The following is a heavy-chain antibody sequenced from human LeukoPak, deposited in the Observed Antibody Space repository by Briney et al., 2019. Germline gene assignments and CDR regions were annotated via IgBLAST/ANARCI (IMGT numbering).Heavy chain of an antibody. V-gene: IGHV4-34*01. D-gene: IGHD4-17*01. CDR2: INHSGST. Sequence: PSETPSLTCAVYGGSFSGYYWSWTRQSPGKGLEWIGEINHSGSTNYNPSLKSRVTISVDTSKNQFSLKLSSVTAADTAVYYCARTPGDYYNWFDPWGQGTLVTVSS. J-gene: IGHJ5*02. CDR3: ARTPGDYYNWFDP. CDR1: GGSFSGYY.